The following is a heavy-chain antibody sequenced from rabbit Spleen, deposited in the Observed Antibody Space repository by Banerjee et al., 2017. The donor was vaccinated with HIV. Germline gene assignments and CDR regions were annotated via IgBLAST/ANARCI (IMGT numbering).Heavy chain of an antibody. D-gene: IGHD2-1*01. CDR2: IYIGDGST. J-gene: IGHJ4*01. V-gene: IGHV1S47*01. CDR1: GFSLSSYD. CDR3: GRGSAAMTMMITGYYLNL. Sequence: QEQLEESGGGLVKPEGSLTLTCEVSGFSLSSYDMTWFRQAPGKGLEWIGCIYIGDGSTYYASWVNGRFSISRENNQNTVSLQMNSLTGADTATYFCGRGSAAMTMMITGYYLNLWGQGTLVTVS.